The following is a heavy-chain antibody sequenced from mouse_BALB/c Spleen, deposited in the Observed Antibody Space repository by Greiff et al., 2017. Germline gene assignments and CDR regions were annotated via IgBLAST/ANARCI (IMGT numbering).Heavy chain of an antibody. Sequence: QVQLQQSAAELARPGASVKMSCKASGYTFTSYTMHWVKQRPGQGLEWIGYINPSSGYTEYNQKFKDKTTLTADKSSSTAYMQLSSLTSEDSAVYYCARKGYGYDGYFDVWGAGTTVTVSS. J-gene: IGHJ1*01. CDR1: GYTFTSYT. CDR3: ARKGYGYDGYFDV. V-gene: IGHV1-4*02. CDR2: INPSSGYT. D-gene: IGHD2-2*01.